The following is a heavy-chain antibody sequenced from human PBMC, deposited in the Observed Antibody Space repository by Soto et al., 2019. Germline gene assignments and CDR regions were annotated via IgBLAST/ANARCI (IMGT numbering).Heavy chain of an antibody. CDR3: AKGPYGDYWNFDL. CDR1: GFTFDDYA. V-gene: IGHV3-9*01. Sequence: GGSLRLSCAASGFTFDDYAMHWVRQAPGKGLEWVSGISWNSGSIGYADSVKGRFTISRDNAKNSLYLQMNSLRAEDTALYYCAKGPYGDYWNFDLWGRGTLVTVSS. D-gene: IGHD4-17*01. J-gene: IGHJ2*01. CDR2: ISWNSGSI.